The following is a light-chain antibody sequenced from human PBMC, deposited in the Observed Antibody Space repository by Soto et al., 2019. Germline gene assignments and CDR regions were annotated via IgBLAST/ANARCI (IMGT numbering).Light chain of an antibody. Sequence: QSVLTQPASVSGSPGQSITISCTGTSSDVGGYNYVSWYQQHPGKAPKLMIYDVRNRPSGVSNRFSGSKSVTTASLTISGLQAEDEADYYCSSYTTISTYVFGTGTQLTVL. CDR3: SSYTTISTYV. CDR2: DVR. J-gene: IGLJ1*01. V-gene: IGLV2-14*01. CDR1: SSDVGGYNY.